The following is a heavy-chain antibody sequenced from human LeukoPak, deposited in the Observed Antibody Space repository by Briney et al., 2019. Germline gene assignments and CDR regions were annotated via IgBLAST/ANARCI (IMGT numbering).Heavy chain of an antibody. CDR2: IDPSDSYT. V-gene: IGHV5-10-1*01. CDR3: ARQEGGTMVRGPPLSWFDP. J-gene: IGHJ5*02. CDR1: GYSFTSYW. Sequence: GESLRISCKGSGYSFTSYWMSWVRQMPGKGLEWMGRIDPSDSYTNYSPSFQGHVTISADKSISTAYLQWSSLKASDTAMYYCARQEGGTMVRGPPLSWFDPWGQGTLVTVSS. D-gene: IGHD3-10*01.